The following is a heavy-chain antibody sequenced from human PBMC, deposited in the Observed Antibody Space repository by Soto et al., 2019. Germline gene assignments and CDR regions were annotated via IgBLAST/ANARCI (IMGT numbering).Heavy chain of an antibody. D-gene: IGHD2-2*02. Sequence: SETLSLTCTVSGGSISSSSYYWGWIRQPPGKGLEWIGSIYYSGSTYYNPSLKSRVTISVDTSKNQFSLKLSSVTAADTAVYYCASIGYCSSTSCYKRFDYWGQGTLVTVSS. CDR3: ASIGYCSSTSCYKRFDY. J-gene: IGHJ4*02. CDR1: GGSISSSSYY. CDR2: IYYSGST. V-gene: IGHV4-39*01.